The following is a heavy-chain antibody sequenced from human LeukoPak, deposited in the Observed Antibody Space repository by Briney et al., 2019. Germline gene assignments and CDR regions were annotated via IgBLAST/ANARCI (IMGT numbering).Heavy chain of an antibody. Sequence: EASVKVSCKASGYTFTSYYMHWVRQAPGQGLEWMGIINPSGGSTSYAQKFQGRVTMTRDTSTSTVYMELSSLRSDDTAVYYCARGTLLWFGELLSPFDYWGQGTLVTVSS. D-gene: IGHD3-10*01. J-gene: IGHJ4*02. CDR1: GYTFTSYY. CDR2: INPSGGST. CDR3: ARGTLLWFGELLSPFDY. V-gene: IGHV1-46*01.